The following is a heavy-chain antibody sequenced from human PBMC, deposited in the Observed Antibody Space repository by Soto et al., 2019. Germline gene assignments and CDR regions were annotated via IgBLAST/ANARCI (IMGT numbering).Heavy chain of an antibody. Sequence: SETLSLTCTVSGGSISSYYWSWIRQPPGKGLEWIGYIYYSGSTNYNPSLKSRVPISVDTSKNQFSLKLSSVTAADTAVYYCARQGYPLSYYYYYYMDVWGKGTTVTVSS. D-gene: IGHD5-18*01. CDR1: GGSISSYY. J-gene: IGHJ6*03. V-gene: IGHV4-59*08. CDR2: IYYSGST. CDR3: ARQGYPLSYYYYYYMDV.